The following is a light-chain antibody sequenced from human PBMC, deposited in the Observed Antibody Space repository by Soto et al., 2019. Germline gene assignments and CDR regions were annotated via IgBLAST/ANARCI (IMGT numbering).Light chain of an antibody. CDR2: GAS. Sequence: EIVLTQSPGTLSLSPGERATLSCRASQSVSSSYLAWYQRKLGQAPRLLIYGASSRATGIPDRFSGSGSGTDFTLTISRLEPEDFAVYYCQQYGSSPRTFGQGTKVEIK. CDR3: QQYGSSPRT. J-gene: IGKJ1*01. CDR1: QSVSSSY. V-gene: IGKV3-20*01.